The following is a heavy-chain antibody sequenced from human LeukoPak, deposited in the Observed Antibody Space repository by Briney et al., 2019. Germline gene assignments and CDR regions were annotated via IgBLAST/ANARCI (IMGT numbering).Heavy chain of an antibody. CDR2: IIPIFGTA. D-gene: IGHD6-13*01. CDR3: ARASAAGTEDDAFDI. J-gene: IGHJ3*02. CDR1: GGTFSSYA. Sequence: SVKVSCKASGGTFSSYAISWVRQAPGQGLEWMGGIIPIFGTANYAQKFQGRVTITTGESTSTAYMELSSLRSEDTAVYYCARASAAGTEDDAFDIWGQGTMVTVSS. V-gene: IGHV1-69*05.